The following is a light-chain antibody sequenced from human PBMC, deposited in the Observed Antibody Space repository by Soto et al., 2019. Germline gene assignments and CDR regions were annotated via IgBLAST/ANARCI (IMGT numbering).Light chain of an antibody. J-gene: IGKJ1*01. CDR3: QHYKSYAEA. CDR2: KAS. CDR1: QPISSW. V-gene: IGKV1-5*03. Sequence: DIQMTQSPSTLSGSVGDRVTITCRASQPISSWLAWYQQKPGKAPKLLIYKASTLKSGVPSRFSGSGSVTEFTLTISSLQPDDFAPSYCQHYKSYAEAFGQGTKVDIK.